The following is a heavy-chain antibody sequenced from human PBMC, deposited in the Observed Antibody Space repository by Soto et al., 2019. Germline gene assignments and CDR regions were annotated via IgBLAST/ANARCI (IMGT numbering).Heavy chain of an antibody. CDR2: IYYTGRT. CDR3: ARSPGGPRFDP. V-gene: IGHV4-31*03. J-gene: IGHJ5*02. D-gene: IGHD3-16*01. Sequence: PSETLSLTCNVSGGSFDSGYHWNWIRQHPGKGLEWMGYIYYTGRTSYNPSLKNRLTISVDTSKKQFSLKLTSVTAADTAVYYCARSPGGPRFDPWGQGTLVTVSS. CDR1: GGSFDSGYH.